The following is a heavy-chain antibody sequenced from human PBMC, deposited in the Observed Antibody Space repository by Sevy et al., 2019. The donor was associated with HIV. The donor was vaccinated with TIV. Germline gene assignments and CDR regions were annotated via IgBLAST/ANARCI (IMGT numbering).Heavy chain of an antibody. J-gene: IGHJ4*02. D-gene: IGHD3-3*01. CDR3: AKIYDY. CDR1: GGSISKIGNY. Sequence: SETLSLTCSVSGGSISKIGNYWGWVRQPPGERLEWIGDILHTGKTNYNPSLKGPVTISLDTTKNQFSVKLGSVTAADPAVYYCAKIYDYWGPGALVTVSS. V-gene: IGHV4-39*01. CDR2: ILHTGKT.